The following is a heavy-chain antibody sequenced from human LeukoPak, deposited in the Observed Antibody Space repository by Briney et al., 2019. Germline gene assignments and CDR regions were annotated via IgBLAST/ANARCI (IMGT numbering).Heavy chain of an antibody. Sequence: GGSLRLSCATSGFTFSNAWMTWVRQGPGKGLEWVGRIKSKFDGGTTDYAAPVKGRFTISRDDSKNTVYLQMNSLKTEDTAVYYCTTVSLRSNYYYYGMDVWGQGTTVTVPS. CDR2: IKSKFDGGTT. J-gene: IGHJ6*02. CDR1: GFTFSNAW. D-gene: IGHD2/OR15-2a*01. V-gene: IGHV3-15*01. CDR3: TTVSLRSNYYYYGMDV.